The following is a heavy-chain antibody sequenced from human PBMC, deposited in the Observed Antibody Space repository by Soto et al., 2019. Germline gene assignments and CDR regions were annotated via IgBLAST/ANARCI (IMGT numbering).Heavy chain of an antibody. J-gene: IGHJ4*02. V-gene: IGHV4-30-2*01. Sequence: TSETLSLTCAVSGGSISSGGYSWSWIRQPPGKGLEWIGYIYHSGSTYYNPSLKSRVTISVDRSKNQFSLKLSSVTAADTAVYYCAAGVDYYDSSGYPSARWGQGTLVTVSS. CDR2: IYHSGST. CDR1: GGSISSGGYS. D-gene: IGHD3-22*01. CDR3: AAGVDYYDSSGYPSAR.